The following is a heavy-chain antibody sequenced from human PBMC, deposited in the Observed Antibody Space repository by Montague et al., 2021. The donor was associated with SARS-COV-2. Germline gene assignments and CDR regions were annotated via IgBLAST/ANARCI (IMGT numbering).Heavy chain of an antibody. CDR3: VRYSGWFYFDF. Sequence: CAISGDSDGGKRVGWSWDGQTPESGLGWQGMTYYRSERNSDYAPSVRGRLTVNPDASKNEFSLELNYVTPEDTAVYYCVRYSGWFYFDFWGQGTLVTVSS. J-gene: IGHJ4*02. V-gene: IGHV6-1*01. D-gene: IGHD6-19*01. CDR2: TYYRSERNS. CDR1: GDSDGGKRVG.